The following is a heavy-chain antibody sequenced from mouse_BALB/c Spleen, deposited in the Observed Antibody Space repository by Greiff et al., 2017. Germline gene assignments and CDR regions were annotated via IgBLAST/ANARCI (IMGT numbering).Heavy chain of an antibody. V-gene: IGHV5-4*02. CDR3: ARDREGAMDY. J-gene: IGHJ4*01. D-gene: IGHD3-1*01. CDR2: ISDGGSYT. CDR1: GFTFSDYY. Sequence: EVHLVESGGGLVKPGGSLKLSCAASGFTFSDYYMYWVRQTPEKRLEWVATISDGGSYTYYPDSVKGRFTISRDNAKNNLYLQMSSLKSEDTAMYYCARDREGAMDYWGQGTSVTVSS.